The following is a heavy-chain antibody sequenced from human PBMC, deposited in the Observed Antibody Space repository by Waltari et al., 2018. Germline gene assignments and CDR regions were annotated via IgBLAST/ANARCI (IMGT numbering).Heavy chain of an antibody. CDR2: ISYDGSNK. CDR1: GFTFSSYA. CDR3: ARAEYQLLGDV. J-gene: IGHJ6*02. Sequence: QVQLVESGGGVVQPGRSLRLSCAASGFTFSSYAMHWVRQAPGKGLEWVAVISYDGSNKYYADSVKGRFTISRDNAKNSLYLQMNSLRAEDTAVYYCARAEYQLLGDVWGQGTTVTVSS. V-gene: IGHV3-30*07. D-gene: IGHD2-2*01.